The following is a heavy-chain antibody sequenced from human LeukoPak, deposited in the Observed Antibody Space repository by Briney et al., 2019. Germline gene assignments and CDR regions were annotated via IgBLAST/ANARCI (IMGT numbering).Heavy chain of an antibody. CDR2: IYHSGST. Sequence: SETLSLTCTVSGGSISNFYWIWIRQPPGKELEWIGYIYHSGSTNYNPSLNSRVTISVDTSKNQFSLKLSSVTAADTAVYYCARGGRGYSYGVDYWGQGTLVTVSS. CDR1: GGSISNFY. D-gene: IGHD5-18*01. CDR3: ARGGRGYSYGVDY. V-gene: IGHV4-59*01. J-gene: IGHJ4*02.